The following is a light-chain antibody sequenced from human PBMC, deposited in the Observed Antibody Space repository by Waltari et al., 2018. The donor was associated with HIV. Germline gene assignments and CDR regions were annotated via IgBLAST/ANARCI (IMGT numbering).Light chain of an antibody. Sequence: SYMLTQSPSVSVAPGKTAAITCGGNDIGSKRVPWYQPKSGQAPILIIYDDDDRPSGFPERCSGSNAANTATLTITWVEAGDEADYFCQVWDFRSDEVIFGGGTKMTVL. CDR2: DDD. CDR3: QVWDFRSDEVI. V-gene: IGLV3-21*04. J-gene: IGLJ2*01. CDR1: DIGSKR.